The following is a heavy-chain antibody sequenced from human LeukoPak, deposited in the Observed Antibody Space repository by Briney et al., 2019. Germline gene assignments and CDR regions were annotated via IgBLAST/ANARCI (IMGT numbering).Heavy chain of an antibody. Sequence: PGGSLRLSCAASGFIFSNFWMSWVRQSPGKGLEWVANIKQDGSERYYVDSVKGRFTISRDNSKNTLYLQMGSLRAEDMAVYYCARGSEHYDFWSGYSDYWGQGTLVTVSS. CDR3: ARGSEHYDFWSGYSDY. V-gene: IGHV3-7*04. J-gene: IGHJ4*02. D-gene: IGHD3-3*01. CDR2: IKQDGSER. CDR1: GFIFSNFW.